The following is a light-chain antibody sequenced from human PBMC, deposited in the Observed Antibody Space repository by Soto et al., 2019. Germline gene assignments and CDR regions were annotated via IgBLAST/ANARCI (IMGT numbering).Light chain of an antibody. Sequence: QSVVTQPTSVSGAPRQRVTISCSGGSSNIGSNAVNWYQQFPGKAAKLLIYYDDLLPSGVSDRFSGSKSGTSASLAISGLQSDDEADYYCAAWDDRLNGVVFGGGTKLTVL. V-gene: IGLV1-36*01. J-gene: IGLJ3*02. CDR1: SSNIGSNA. CDR3: AAWDDRLNGVV. CDR2: YDD.